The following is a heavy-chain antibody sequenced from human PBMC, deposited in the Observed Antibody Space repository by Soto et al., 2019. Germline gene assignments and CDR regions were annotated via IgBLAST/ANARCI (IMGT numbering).Heavy chain of an antibody. Sequence: GGSLRLSCAASGFTFSSYGMHWVRQAPGKGLEWVAVISYDGSNKYYADSVKGRFTISRDNSKNTLYLQMNSLRAEDTAVYYCAKAGVGGSSAGPSSYYYYYYMDVWGKGTTVTVSS. V-gene: IGHV3-30*18. CDR1: GFTFSSYG. D-gene: IGHD6-6*01. CDR2: ISYDGSNK. J-gene: IGHJ6*03. CDR3: AKAGVGGSSAGPSSYYYYYYMDV.